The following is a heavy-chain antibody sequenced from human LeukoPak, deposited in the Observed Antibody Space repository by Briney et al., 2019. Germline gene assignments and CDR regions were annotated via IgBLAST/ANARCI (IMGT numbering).Heavy chain of an antibody. V-gene: IGHV4-59*01. J-gene: IGHJ3*02. CDR2: IYYSGST. CDR3: ARASSGWAGDAFDI. D-gene: IGHD6-19*01. CDR1: GGSISSYY. Sequence: PSGTLSLTCTVSGGSISSYYWSWIRQPPGKGLEWIGYIYYSGSTNYNPSLKSRVTISVDTSKNQFSLKLSSVTAADTAVYYCARASSGWAGDAFDIWGQGTMVTVSS.